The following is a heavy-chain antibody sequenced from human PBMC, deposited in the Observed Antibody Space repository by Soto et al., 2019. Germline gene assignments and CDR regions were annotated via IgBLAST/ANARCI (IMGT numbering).Heavy chain of an antibody. J-gene: IGHJ5*02. V-gene: IGHV4-59*01. Sequence: SETLSLTCTVSGGSISSYYWSWIRQPPGKGLEWIGYIYYSGSTNYNPSLKSRVTISVDTSKNQFSLKLSSVTAADTAVYYCAREKSIVGATTAWGQGTLVTVSS. CDR3: AREKSIVGATTA. CDR2: IYYSGST. D-gene: IGHD1-26*01. CDR1: GGSISSYY.